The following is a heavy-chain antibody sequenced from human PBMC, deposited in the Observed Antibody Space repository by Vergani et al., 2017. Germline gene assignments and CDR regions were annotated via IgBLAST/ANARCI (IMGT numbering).Heavy chain of an antibody. Sequence: EVQLLESGGGLVQPGGSLRLSCAASGFTFSSYAMSWVRQAPGKGLEWVSAISGSGGSTYYADSVTGRFTISRDNSKNTLYLQMNSLRADDTAVYYCAKDSEEYSSSSDAFHIWGQGTMVTVSS. CDR2: ISGSGGST. D-gene: IGHD6-6*01. V-gene: IGHV3-23*01. J-gene: IGHJ3*02. CDR3: AKDSEEYSSSSDAFHI. CDR1: GFTFSSYA.